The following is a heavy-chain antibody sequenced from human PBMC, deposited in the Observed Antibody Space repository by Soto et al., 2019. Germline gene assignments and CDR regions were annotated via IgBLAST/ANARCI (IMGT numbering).Heavy chain of an antibody. CDR2: ISADNGST. D-gene: IGHD2-15*01. CDR3: ARDVSISGTRWFDP. V-gene: IGHV1-18*04. CDR1: GYTFSTYD. J-gene: IGHJ5*02. Sequence: QVQLVQSGPEVKNLGASVKVSCKTSGYTFSTYDISCVRQAPGQGLEWMGWISADNGSTDYAQKVQDRVTMTTDTSTNTAYMELRGLRSDDTAVYFCARDVSISGTRWFDPWGQGTLVTVSS.